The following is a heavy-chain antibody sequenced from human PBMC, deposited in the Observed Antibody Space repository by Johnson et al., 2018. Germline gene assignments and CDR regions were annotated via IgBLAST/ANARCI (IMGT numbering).Heavy chain of an antibody. V-gene: IGHV4-34*01. Sequence: QVQLQQWGAGLLKPSETLSLTCAVYGGSFSAYYWSWIRQAPGKGLEWIGEINDRGSTNYNNYNPSLESRGTISLDKSKNQVSLKLTSVTAADTAVYFCARGRYYDSGGYQFGLDIWGQGTMVTVSS. J-gene: IGHJ3*02. CDR1: GGSFSAYY. CDR2: INDRGSTNYN. CDR3: ARGRYYDSGGYQFGLDI. D-gene: IGHD3-22*01.